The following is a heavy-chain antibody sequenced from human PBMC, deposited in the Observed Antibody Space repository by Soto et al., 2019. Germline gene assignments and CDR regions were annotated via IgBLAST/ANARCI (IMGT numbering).Heavy chain of an antibody. Sequence: GXTLVTPTQTLTXTCTFSWFSLSTSGMCVSWSRQPPGKALEWLALIDFDDYKYYSTSLKTRLTISKDTSKNQVVLTMTNMDPLDTATYYCARIPCYDSSECYWGQGTLGTVS. CDR2: IDFDDYK. CDR1: WFSLSTSGMC. CDR3: ARIPCYDSSECY. V-gene: IGHV2-70*01. D-gene: IGHD3-22*01. J-gene: IGHJ4*02.